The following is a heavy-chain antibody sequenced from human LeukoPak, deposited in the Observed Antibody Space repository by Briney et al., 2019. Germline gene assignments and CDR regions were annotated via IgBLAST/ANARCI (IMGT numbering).Heavy chain of an antibody. Sequence: SETLSLTCTVSGGSISSRGYYCSWIRQPPGKGLEWIGYIHHSGTTHYSPSLEGRVAISVDTSKNQFSLNLSSVTAADTAVYYCARHSGYERDWGQGTLVTVSS. CDR1: GGSISSRGYY. D-gene: IGHD5-12*01. V-gene: IGHV4-30-4*01. CDR3: ARHSGYERD. CDR2: IHHSGTT. J-gene: IGHJ4*02.